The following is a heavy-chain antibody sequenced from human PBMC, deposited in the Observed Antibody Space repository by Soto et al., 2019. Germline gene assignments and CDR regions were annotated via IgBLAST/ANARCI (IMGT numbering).Heavy chain of an antibody. CDR2: SSSSGGYT. J-gene: IGHJ6*02. CDR1: GFSVGDNY. CDR3: ARSSGRRHVFTVDYGLDV. V-gene: IGHV3-11*06. Sequence: QVQLVESGGGLVEPGGSLRLSCAASGFSVGDNYMTWIRQAPGKGLEWLSYSSSSGGYTNYADSVKGRFTISRDNAKNSVYLKMDSLRAEDTAVYFCARSSGRRHVFTVDYGLDVWGQGTTVTVSS. D-gene: IGHD4-17*01.